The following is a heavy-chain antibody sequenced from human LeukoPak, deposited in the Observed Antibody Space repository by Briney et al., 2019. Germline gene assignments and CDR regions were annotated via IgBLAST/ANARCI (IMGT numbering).Heavy chain of an antibody. J-gene: IGHJ3*02. CDR3: ARIYSSEAFDI. D-gene: IGHD6-25*01. Sequence: KPSETLSLTCTVSGGSISSGSYYWSWIRPPAGKGLEWIGRIYTSGSTNYNPSLKSRVTISVDTSKNQFSLKLSSVTAADTAVYYCARIYSSEAFDIWGQGTMVTVSS. V-gene: IGHV4-61*02. CDR1: GGSISSGSYY. CDR2: IYTSGST.